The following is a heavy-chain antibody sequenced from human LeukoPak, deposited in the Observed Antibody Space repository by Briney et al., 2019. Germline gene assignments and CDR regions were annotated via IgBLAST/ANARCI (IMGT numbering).Heavy chain of an antibody. CDR3: ARVHFPYGDFDY. V-gene: IGHV3-53*01. CDR2: LYPAGDT. CDR1: GSTFGNYY. J-gene: IGHJ4*02. Sequence: PGGSLRLSCAASGSTFGNYYMSWVRQAPGKGLEWVSTLYPAGDTYFADSVRGRFTISRDISKNTVYPQMGSLRAEDTAVYFCARVHFPYGDFDYWGQGALVTVSS. D-gene: IGHD4-17*01.